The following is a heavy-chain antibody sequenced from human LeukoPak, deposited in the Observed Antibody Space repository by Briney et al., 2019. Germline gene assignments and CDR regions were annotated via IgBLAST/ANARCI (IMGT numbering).Heavy chain of an antibody. CDR3: ARDPLRYCSSTSCSGTDY. D-gene: IGHD2-2*01. CDR2: ISGSGGST. V-gene: IGHV3-23*01. Sequence: GGSLRLSCAASGFTFSSYAVSWVRQAPGKGLEWVSAISGSGGSTYYADSVKGRFTISRDNSKNTLYLQMNSLRAEDTAVYYCARDPLRYCSSTSCSGTDYWGQGTLVTVSS. CDR1: GFTFSSYA. J-gene: IGHJ4*02.